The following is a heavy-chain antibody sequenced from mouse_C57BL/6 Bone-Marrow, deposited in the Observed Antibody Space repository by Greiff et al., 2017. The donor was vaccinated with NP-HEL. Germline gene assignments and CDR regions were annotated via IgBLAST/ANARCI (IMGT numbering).Heavy chain of an antibody. V-gene: IGHV1-54*01. CDR1: GYAFTNYL. Sequence: QVQLKESGAELVRPGTSVKVSCKASGYAFTNYLIEWVKQRPGQGLEWIGVINPGSGGTNYNEKFKGKATLTADKSSSTAYMQLSSLTSEDSAVYFCARLDDDSFAYWGQGTLVTVSA. CDR3: ARLDDDSFAY. D-gene: IGHD2-12*01. J-gene: IGHJ3*01. CDR2: INPGSGGT.